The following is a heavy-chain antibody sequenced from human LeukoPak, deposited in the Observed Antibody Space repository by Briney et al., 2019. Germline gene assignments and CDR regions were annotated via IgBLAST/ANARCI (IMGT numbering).Heavy chain of an antibody. Sequence: PGGSLRLSCAASGFTFSSYGMHWVRQAPGKGLEWVAFIRYDGSNKYYADSVKGRFTISRDNSKNTLYLQMNSLRAEDTAVYYCAKGGNKWELPAFDYWGQGTLVTVSS. CDR2: IRYDGSNK. CDR1: GFTFSSYG. V-gene: IGHV3-30*02. CDR3: AKGGNKWELPAFDY. J-gene: IGHJ4*02. D-gene: IGHD1-26*01.